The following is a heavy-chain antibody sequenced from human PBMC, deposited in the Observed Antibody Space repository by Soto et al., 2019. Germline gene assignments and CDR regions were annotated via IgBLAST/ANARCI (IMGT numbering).Heavy chain of an antibody. CDR1: GYAFTSYG. D-gene: IGHD3-3*01. Sequence: GAPVKVSCKASGYAFTSYGISWVRQAPGQRLEWMGWISAYNGNTNYAQKLQGRVTMTTDTSTSTAYMELRSLRSDDTAVYYCARGFWSGLTILAGWFDPWGQGTLVTVSS. CDR3: ARGFWSGLTILAGWFDP. CDR2: ISAYNGNT. V-gene: IGHV1-18*01. J-gene: IGHJ5*02.